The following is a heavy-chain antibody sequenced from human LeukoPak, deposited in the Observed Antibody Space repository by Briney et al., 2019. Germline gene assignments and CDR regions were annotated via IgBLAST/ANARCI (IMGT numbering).Heavy chain of an antibody. D-gene: IGHD3-3*01. CDR2: IYWNDDK. CDR1: GFSLSTSGVG. CDR3: ASSPFFPWSGYIVRFDY. Sequence: SGPTLVKPTQTLTLTCTFSGFSLSTSGVGVGWIRQPPGKALEWVALIYWNDDKRYSPSLKSRFTITKDTSKNQVVLTMTNLDPVDTATYYCASSPFFPWSGYIVRFDYWGQGALVTVSS. V-gene: IGHV2-5*01. J-gene: IGHJ4*02.